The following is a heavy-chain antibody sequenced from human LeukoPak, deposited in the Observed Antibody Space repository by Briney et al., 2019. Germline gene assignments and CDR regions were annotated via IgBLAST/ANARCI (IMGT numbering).Heavy chain of an antibody. J-gene: IGHJ6*03. V-gene: IGHV4-39*01. CDR3: ARLVAVAARYYYYYYYMDV. CDR2: IYCSGST. CDR1: GGSISSSSYY. D-gene: IGHD6-19*01. Sequence: SETLSLTCTVSGGSISSSSYYWGWIRQPPGKGLEWIGSIYCSGSTYYNPSLKSRVTISVDTSKNQFSLKLSSVTAADTAVYYCARLVAVAARYYYYYYYMDVWGKGTTVTVSS.